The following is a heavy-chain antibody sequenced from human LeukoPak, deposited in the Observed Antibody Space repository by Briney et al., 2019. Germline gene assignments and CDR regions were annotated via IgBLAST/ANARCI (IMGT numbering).Heavy chain of an antibody. D-gene: IGHD2-15*01. CDR2: MNPNSGNR. Sequence: ASVTLSCKSSGYTFTSYDINWVRQATGQGLEWMGWMNPNSGNRGYAQKFQDRVTMTRNTSISTAYMELSSLRSEDTAVYYCARVEGGGSGGNPWGQGTLVTVSS. CDR3: ARVEGGGSGGNP. J-gene: IGHJ5*02. V-gene: IGHV1-8*01. CDR1: GYTFTSYD.